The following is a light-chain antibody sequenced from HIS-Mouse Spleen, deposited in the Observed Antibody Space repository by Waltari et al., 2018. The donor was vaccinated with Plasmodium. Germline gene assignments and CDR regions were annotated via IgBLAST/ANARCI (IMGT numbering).Light chain of an antibody. CDR1: SSDVGGYNY. Sequence: QSALTQPPSASGSPGQSVTISCTGTSSDVGGYNYVSCYQQHPGKAPKLMIYEVSNRPSGVPDRFSGSQSGNTASLTVSGLQDEDEADYYCSSYAGSNNLVFGGGTKLTVL. J-gene: IGLJ2*01. V-gene: IGLV2-8*01. CDR2: EVS. CDR3: SSYAGSNNLV.